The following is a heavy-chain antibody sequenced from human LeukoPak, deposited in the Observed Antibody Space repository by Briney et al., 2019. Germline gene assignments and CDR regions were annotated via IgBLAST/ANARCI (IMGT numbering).Heavy chain of an antibody. D-gene: IGHD6-13*01. J-gene: IGHJ4*02. CDR1: GGSISSSSYY. CDR3: ARSVSAAAGTDVFY. V-gene: IGHV4-39*01. CDR2: IYYSGST. Sequence: SETQSLTCTVSGGSISSSSYYWGWIRQPPGKGLEWIGSIYYSGSTYYNPSLKSRVTISVDTSKNQFSLKLSSVTAADTAVYYCARSVSAAAGTDVFYWGQGTLVTVSS.